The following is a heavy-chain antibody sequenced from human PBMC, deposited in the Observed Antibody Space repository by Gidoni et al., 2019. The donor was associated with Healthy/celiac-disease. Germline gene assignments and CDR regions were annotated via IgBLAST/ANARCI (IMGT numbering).Heavy chain of an antibody. Sequence: EVQLVESGGGLVQHGGSLRLSCAASGSTFSRYSMNWVRQAPGKGLECVSYISSSSSTIYYADSVKGRFTISRDNAKNSLYLQMNSLRAEDTAVYYCARDRAVKTSYWYFDLWGRGTLVTVSS. V-gene: IGHV3-48*01. D-gene: IGHD4-17*01. J-gene: IGHJ2*01. CDR3: ARDRAVKTSYWYFDL. CDR1: GSTFSRYS. CDR2: ISSSSSTI.